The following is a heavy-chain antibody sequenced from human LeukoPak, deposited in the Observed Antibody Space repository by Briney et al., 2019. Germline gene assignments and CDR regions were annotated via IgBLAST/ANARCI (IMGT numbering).Heavy chain of an antibody. CDR1: GYTFTSYG. V-gene: IGHV1-8*02. D-gene: IGHD3-9*01. CDR3: ARGASYYDILTGYYGWSTPNYYFDY. CDR2: MNPNSGNT. Sequence: ASVKVSCKASGYTFTSYGINWVRQATGQGLEWMGWMNPNSGNTGYAQKFQGRVTMTRNTSISTAYMELSSLRSEDTAVYYCARGASYYDILTGYYGWSTPNYYFDYWGQGTLVTVSS. J-gene: IGHJ4*02.